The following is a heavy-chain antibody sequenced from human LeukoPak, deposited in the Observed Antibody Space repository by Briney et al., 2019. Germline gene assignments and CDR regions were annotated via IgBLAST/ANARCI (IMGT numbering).Heavy chain of an antibody. CDR3: ARDSSGYYGSGSYLQH. CDR1: GYTFTSYY. V-gene: IGHV1-46*01. D-gene: IGHD3-10*01. J-gene: IGHJ1*01. Sequence: ASVKVSCKASGYTFTSYYMHWVRQAPGQGLEWMGIINPSGGSTSYAQKFQGRVTMTRDTSTSTVYMELSSLRSEDTAVYYCARDSSGYYGSGSYLQHWGQGTLVTVSS. CDR2: INPSGGST.